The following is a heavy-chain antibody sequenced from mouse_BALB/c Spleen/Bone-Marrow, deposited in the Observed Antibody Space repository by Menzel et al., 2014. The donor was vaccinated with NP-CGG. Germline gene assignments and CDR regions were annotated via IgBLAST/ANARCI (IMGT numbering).Heavy chain of an antibody. D-gene: IGHD2-3*01. Sequence: EVKLMESGGGLVQPGGSLRLSCAPSGFTFTDYYMSWVRQPPGKALEWLGFIRNKANGYTTEYSASVKGRFTISRDNSQSILYLQMNTLRAEDSATCYCARYDVYYYFDYWGQGTTLTVSS. CDR2: IRNKANGYTT. V-gene: IGHV7-3*02. CDR1: GFTFTDYY. J-gene: IGHJ2*01. CDR3: ARYDVYYYFDY.